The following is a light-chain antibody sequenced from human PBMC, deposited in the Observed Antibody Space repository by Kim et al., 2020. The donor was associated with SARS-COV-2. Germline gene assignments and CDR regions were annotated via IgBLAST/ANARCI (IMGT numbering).Light chain of an antibody. J-gene: IGKJ2*01. V-gene: IGKV3-20*01. CDR3: QQYGSSPPMYT. CDR2: GAS. Sequence: EIVLTQSPGTLSLSPGERATLSCRASQSVSRSYLAWYQQKPGQAHRLLIYGASSRATGIPDRFSGSGSGTDFTLTISRLEPEDFAVYYCQQYGSSPPMYTFGQGTKLEIK. CDR1: QSVSRSY.